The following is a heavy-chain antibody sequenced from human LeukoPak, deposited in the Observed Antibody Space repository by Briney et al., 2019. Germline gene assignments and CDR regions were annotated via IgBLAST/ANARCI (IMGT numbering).Heavy chain of an antibody. CDR3: AKEGSVAGTRWGLDY. Sequence: GRSLRLSCAASGFTFSSYGMHWVRQAPGKGLEWVAVISYDGSSKSYADSVKGRFTISRDNSKNTLYLQMNSLRAEDTAVNYCAKEGSVAGTRWGLDYWGQGTLVTVSS. V-gene: IGHV3-30*18. CDR2: ISYDGSSK. D-gene: IGHD6-19*01. J-gene: IGHJ4*02. CDR1: GFTFSSYG.